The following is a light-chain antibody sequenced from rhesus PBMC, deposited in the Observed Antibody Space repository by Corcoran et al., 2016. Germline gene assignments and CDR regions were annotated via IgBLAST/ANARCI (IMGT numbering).Light chain of an antibody. Sequence: DIQMTQSPSSLSASVGDRVTITCRASENVNNYLHWYQQKPGKAPKILIYKASNLESWVPSRFSGSGSGTDFTLTISSLQPEDFASYYCQHSYGTPFTFGPGTKLDIK. CDR3: QHSYGTPFT. V-gene: IGKV1-74*01. CDR2: KAS. CDR1: ENVNNY. J-gene: IGKJ3*01.